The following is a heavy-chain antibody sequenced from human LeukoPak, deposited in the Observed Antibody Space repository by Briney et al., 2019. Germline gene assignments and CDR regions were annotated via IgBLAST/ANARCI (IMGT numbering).Heavy chain of an antibody. CDR1: GGSFSGYY. CDR2: INHSGST. V-gene: IGHV4-34*01. Sequence: SETLSLTCAVYGGSFSGYYWSWIRQPPGKGLEWIGEINHSGSTNYNPSLKSRVTISVDTSKNQFSLKLSSVTAADTAVYYCAREGPGPAKRQQLVRYYYYMDVWGKGTTVTVSS. D-gene: IGHD6-13*01. J-gene: IGHJ6*03. CDR3: AREGPGPAKRQQLVRYYYYMDV.